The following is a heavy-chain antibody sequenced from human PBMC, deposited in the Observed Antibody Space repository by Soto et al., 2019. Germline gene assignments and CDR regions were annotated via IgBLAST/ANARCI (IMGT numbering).Heavy chain of an antibody. D-gene: IGHD5-18*01. Sequence: SETLSLTCTVSGGSISSYYWSWIRQPPGKGLEWIGYIYYSGSTNYNPSLKSRVTISVDTSKNQFSLKLSSVTAADTAVYYCASGSYGYIDLVYYYYGMDVWGQGTTVTAP. J-gene: IGHJ6*02. CDR2: IYYSGST. CDR3: ASGSYGYIDLVYYYYGMDV. CDR1: GGSISSYY. V-gene: IGHV4-59*01.